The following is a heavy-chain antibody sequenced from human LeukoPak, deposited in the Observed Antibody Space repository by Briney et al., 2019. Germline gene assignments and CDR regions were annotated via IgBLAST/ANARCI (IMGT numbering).Heavy chain of an antibody. D-gene: IGHD4-17*01. Sequence: SETLSLTCTVSGGSISSYYWSWIRQPPGKGLEWIGYIYYSGSTNYNPPLKSRVTISVDTSKNQFSLKLSSVTAADTAVYYCARHDYGDRGYAFDIWGQGTMVTVSS. J-gene: IGHJ3*02. CDR2: IYYSGST. CDR3: ARHDYGDRGYAFDI. CDR1: GGSISSYY. V-gene: IGHV4-59*01.